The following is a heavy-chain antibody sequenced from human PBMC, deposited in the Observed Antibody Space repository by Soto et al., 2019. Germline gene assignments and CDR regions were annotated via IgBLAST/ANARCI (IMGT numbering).Heavy chain of an antibody. Sequence: EASVKVSCKASGYTFTSYDINWVRQATGQGLEWMGWMNPNSGNTGYAQKLQGRVTMTTDTSTSTAYMELRSLRSDDTAVYYCARDESGSLDPWGQGTLVTVSS. J-gene: IGHJ5*02. CDR3: ARDESGSLDP. CDR1: GYTFTSYD. V-gene: IGHV1-8*01. CDR2: MNPNSGNT.